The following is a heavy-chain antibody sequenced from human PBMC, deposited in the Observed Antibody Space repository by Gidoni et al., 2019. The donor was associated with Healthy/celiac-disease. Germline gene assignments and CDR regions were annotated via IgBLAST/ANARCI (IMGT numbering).Heavy chain of an antibody. CDR1: AFTFSDHY. D-gene: IGHD2-21*02. CDR2: TRNKANSYTT. V-gene: IGHV3-72*01. Sequence: EVQLVASGGGLVQPGGSLILSCAASAFTFSDHYMDWVRQAPGKGLEWVGRTRNKANSYTTEYAASVKGRLTISRDDSKNSLYLQRNSLKTEDTAVYYCARDFPYCGGDCSHISYGMDVWGQGTTVTVSS. CDR3: ARDFPYCGGDCSHISYGMDV. J-gene: IGHJ6*02.